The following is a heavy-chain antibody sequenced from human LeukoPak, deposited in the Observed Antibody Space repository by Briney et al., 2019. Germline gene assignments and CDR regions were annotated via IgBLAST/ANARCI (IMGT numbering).Heavy chain of an antibody. D-gene: IGHD1-26*01. CDR3: ARKRALKLLSWFDP. CDR1: GGSISSYY. CDR2: IYYSGST. Sequence: SETLSLTCTVSGGSISSYYWSWIRQPPGKGLEWIGYIYYSGSTNYNPSLKSRVTISVDTSKNQFSLKLSSVTAADTAVYYCARKRALKLLSWFDPWGQGTLVTVSS. J-gene: IGHJ5*02. V-gene: IGHV4-59*12.